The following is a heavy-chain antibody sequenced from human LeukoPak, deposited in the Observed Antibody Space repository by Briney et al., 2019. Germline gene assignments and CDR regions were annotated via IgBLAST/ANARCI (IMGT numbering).Heavy chain of an antibody. V-gene: IGHV3-66*01. D-gene: IGHD2-2*01. CDR3: ARGYCSGTSCFGAFDM. CDR2: IYSGGST. Sequence: GGSLRLSCIASGFTVSSNYMTWVRQAPGRGLEWVSIIYSGGSTYYADSVKGRFTISRDNAKNSLYLQMSSLRAEDTAVYHCARGYCSGTSCFGAFDMWGQGTMVPVSS. J-gene: IGHJ3*02. CDR1: GFTVSSNY.